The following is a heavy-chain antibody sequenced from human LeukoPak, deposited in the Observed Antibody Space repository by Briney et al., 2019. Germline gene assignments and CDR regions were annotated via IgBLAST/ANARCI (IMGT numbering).Heavy chain of an antibody. CDR3: AREAAHSSGWYMGEYYFDY. J-gene: IGHJ4*02. CDR2: IYYTGST. V-gene: IGHV4-59*01. Sequence: SETLSLTCTVSGGSISSYYWSWIRQPPGKGLEWIGYIYYTGSTNYNPSLKSRVTISVDTSKNQFSLKLSSVTAADTAVYYCAREAAHSSGWYMGEYYFDYWGQGTLVTVSS. CDR1: GGSISSYY. D-gene: IGHD6-19*01.